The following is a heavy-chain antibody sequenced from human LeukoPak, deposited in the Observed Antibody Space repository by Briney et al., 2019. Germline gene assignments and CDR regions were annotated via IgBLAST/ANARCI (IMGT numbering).Heavy chain of an antibody. Sequence: SETLSLTCTVSGGSISSYYWSWIRQPAGKGLEWIGRIYTSGSTNYNPSLKSRVTMSVDTSKNQFSLKLSSVTAADTAVYYCATSPARGAVAGELLFDYWGQGTLVTVSS. D-gene: IGHD6-19*01. J-gene: IGHJ4*02. V-gene: IGHV4-4*07. CDR3: ATSPARGAVAGELLFDY. CDR2: IYTSGST. CDR1: GGSISSYY.